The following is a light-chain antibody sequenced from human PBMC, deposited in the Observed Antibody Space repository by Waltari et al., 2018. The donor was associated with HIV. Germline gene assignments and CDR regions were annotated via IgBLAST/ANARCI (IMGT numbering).Light chain of an antibody. V-gene: IGLV3-1*01. CDR1: NLERKY. J-gene: IGLJ2*01. CDR3: QAWDSSTVI. Sequence: SYELTQPPSVSVSPRQTTSITCSGPNLERKYVCWYQQKPGQPPVLVIYQETKRPSGIPERFSGSSSGNTATLTISGTQAVDEGDYYCQAWDSSTVIFGRGTKLTVL. CDR2: QET.